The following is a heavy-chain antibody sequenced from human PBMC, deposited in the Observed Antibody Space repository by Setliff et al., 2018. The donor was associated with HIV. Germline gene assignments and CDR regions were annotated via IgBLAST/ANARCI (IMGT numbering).Heavy chain of an antibody. D-gene: IGHD3-9*01. Sequence: PSETLSLTCIVSGGSISSYYWSWIRQPPGKGLEWIGYIYYSGSTNYNPSLKNRVTISIDTSKKQFSLNLSSVTAADTAVYYCARRESYYDILTGPAFDAFDIWGQGTMVTVSS. CDR3: ARRESYYDILTGPAFDAFDI. CDR2: IYYSGST. CDR1: GGSISSYY. J-gene: IGHJ3*02. V-gene: IGHV4-59*01.